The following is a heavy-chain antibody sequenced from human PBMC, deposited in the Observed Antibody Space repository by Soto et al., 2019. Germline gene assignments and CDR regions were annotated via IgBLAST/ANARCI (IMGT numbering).Heavy chain of an antibody. CDR1: GGTFSSYT. V-gene: IGHV1-69*02. CDR2: IIPILGIA. J-gene: IGHJ5*02. Sequence: QVQLVQSGAEVEKPGSSVKVSCKASGGTFSSYTISWVRQAPGQGLEWMGRIIPILGIANYAQKFQGRVTITADKSTSTAYMELSSLRSEDTAVYYCARGYDFWSGYQSISCFDPWGQGTLVTVSS. CDR3: ARGYDFWSGYQSISCFDP. D-gene: IGHD3-3*01.